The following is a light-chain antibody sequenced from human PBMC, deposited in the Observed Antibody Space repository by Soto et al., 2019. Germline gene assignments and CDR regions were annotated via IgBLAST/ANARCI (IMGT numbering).Light chain of an antibody. CDR3: SSYTTSSSYV. J-gene: IGLJ1*01. V-gene: IGLV2-14*01. Sequence: QSVLTQPASVPGSPGQWITISCTGTSSDVGGYIYVSWYQQHPGKAPKLMIYDVTSRPSGVSYRFSGSKSGNTASLTISGLQAEDEADYYCSSYTTSSSYVFGTGTKVTVL. CDR1: SSDVGGYIY. CDR2: DVT.